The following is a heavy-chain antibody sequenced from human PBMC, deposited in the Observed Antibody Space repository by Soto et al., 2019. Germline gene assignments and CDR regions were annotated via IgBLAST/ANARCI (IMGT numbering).Heavy chain of an antibody. Sequence: PSETLSLTCTVSGGSISSYYWSWIRQPPGKGLEWIGYIYYSGSTNYNPSLKSQVTISVDTSKNQFSLKLSSVTAADAAVYYCARQRYSYGYDGDDAFDIWGQGTMVTVSS. CDR1: GGSISSYY. D-gene: IGHD5-18*01. CDR2: IYYSGST. J-gene: IGHJ3*02. V-gene: IGHV4-59*08. CDR3: ARQRYSYGYDGDDAFDI.